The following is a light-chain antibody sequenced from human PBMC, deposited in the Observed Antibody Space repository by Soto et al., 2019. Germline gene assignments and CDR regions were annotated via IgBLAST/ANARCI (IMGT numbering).Light chain of an antibody. Sequence: QSALTQPASVSGSPGQSITISCTGTSSDVGGYNYVSWYQHHPGKAPKLMIYEVVNRPSGVSNRFSGSKFGITASLTISGLQAEDEADYYCTSYTSSSPLVFGTGTKLTVL. CDR2: EVV. V-gene: IGLV2-14*01. CDR1: SSDVGGYNY. CDR3: TSYTSSSPLV. J-gene: IGLJ1*01.